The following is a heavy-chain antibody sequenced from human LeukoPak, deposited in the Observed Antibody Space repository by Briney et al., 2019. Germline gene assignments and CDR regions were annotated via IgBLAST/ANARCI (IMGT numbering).Heavy chain of an antibody. Sequence: PSETLSLTCTVSGGSISSSSYYWGWIRQPPGKGLEWIGCIYTSGSTNYNPSLKSRVTISIDTSKSQLSLKLSSVTAADTAVYYCARDRSTMTPPQPDAFDIWGQGTMVTVSS. V-gene: IGHV4-39*07. D-gene: IGHD5-24*01. CDR2: IYTSGST. CDR1: GGSISSSSYY. J-gene: IGHJ3*02. CDR3: ARDRSTMTPPQPDAFDI.